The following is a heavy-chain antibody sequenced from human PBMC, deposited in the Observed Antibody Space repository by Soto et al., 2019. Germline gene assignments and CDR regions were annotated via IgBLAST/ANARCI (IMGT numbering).Heavy chain of an antibody. D-gene: IGHD6-6*01. CDR3: ARGRYSSSSWFDP. V-gene: IGHV3-30-3*01. Sequence: QVQLVESGGGVVQPGRSLRLSCAASGFTFSSYAMHWVRQAPGKGLEWVAVISYDGSNKYYADSVKGRFTISRDNSKNTLYLQMNSLRAEDTAVYYCARGRYSSSSWFDPWGQGTLVTVSS. J-gene: IGHJ5*02. CDR2: ISYDGSNK. CDR1: GFTFSSYA.